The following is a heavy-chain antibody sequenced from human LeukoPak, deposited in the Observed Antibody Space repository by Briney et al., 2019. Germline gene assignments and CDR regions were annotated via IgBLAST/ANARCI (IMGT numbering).Heavy chain of an antibody. CDR3: ARDERFCNGDNHYPDLGY. CDR2: INPNTDDT. D-gene: IGHD2-15*01. Sequence: ASVKVSCKASGYTFTGYYLFWVRQAPGQGLEWMGWINPNTDDTRYGQKFQGRVTLTRDTSIRTTYMELSSLRSDDTAVYYCARDERFCNGDNHYPDLGYWGQGPWSPSPQ. J-gene: IGHJ4*02. V-gene: IGHV1-2*02. CDR1: GYTFTGYY.